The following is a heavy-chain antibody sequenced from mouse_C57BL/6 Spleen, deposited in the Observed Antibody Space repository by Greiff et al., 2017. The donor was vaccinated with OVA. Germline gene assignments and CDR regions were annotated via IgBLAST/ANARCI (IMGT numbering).Heavy chain of an antibody. V-gene: IGHV5-17*01. CDR3: ARGDYYGSSPSLYWYFDV. CDR2: ISSGSSTI. Sequence: EVKLQESGGGLVKPGGSLKLSCAASGFTFSDYGMHWVRQAPEKGLEWVAYISSGSSTIYYADTVKGRFTLSRDNAKNTLFLQMTSLRSEDTAMYYCARGDYYGSSPSLYWYFDVWGTGTTVTVSS. CDR1: GFTFSDYG. J-gene: IGHJ1*03. D-gene: IGHD1-1*01.